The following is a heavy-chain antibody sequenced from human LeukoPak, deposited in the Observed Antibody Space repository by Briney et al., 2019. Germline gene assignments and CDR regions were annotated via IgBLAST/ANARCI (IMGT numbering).Heavy chain of an antibody. D-gene: IGHD2-21*02. CDR1: GYTFTGYY. V-gene: IGHV1-2*02. CDR3: ARDATTYCGGDCYQDY. CDR2: INPHTGGT. J-gene: IGHJ4*02. Sequence: GASVKVSCKASGYTFTGYYMHWVRQAPGQGLEWMGWINPHTGGTKYAQKFQGRVTMTRDTSIDTVYMDLTSLKSDDTAIYYCARDATTYCGGDCYQDYWGQGTLVTVSS.